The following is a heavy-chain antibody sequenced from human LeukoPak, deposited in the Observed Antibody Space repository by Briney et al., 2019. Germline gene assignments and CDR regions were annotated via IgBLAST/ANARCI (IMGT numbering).Heavy chain of an antibody. J-gene: IGHJ6*03. Sequence: GGSLRLSCAASGFTFSSYSMNWVRQAPGKGLEWVSYISSSSSTIYYADSVKGRFTISRDDAKNSLYLQMNSLRIEDTAVYYCARVPTRQYYYMDVWGKGTTVTVSS. CDR1: GFTFSSYS. V-gene: IGHV3-48*04. CDR2: ISSSSSTI. CDR3: ARVPTRQYYYMDV.